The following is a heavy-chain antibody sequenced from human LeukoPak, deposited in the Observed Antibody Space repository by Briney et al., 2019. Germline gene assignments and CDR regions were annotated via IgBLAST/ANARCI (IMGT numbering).Heavy chain of an antibody. CDR1: GGTFGSYA. CDR3: ASLSNPRGYSYGRPSNFDY. J-gene: IGHJ4*02. V-gene: IGHV1-69*05. CDR2: IIPNFGTA. Sequence: SVKVSCKASGGTFGSYAISWVRHAPGHGLEWMGGIIPNFGTANYAQKFQGRVTITTDESTSTAYMELSSLRSEDTAVYYCASLSNPRGYSYGRPSNFDYWGQGTLVTVSS. D-gene: IGHD5-18*01.